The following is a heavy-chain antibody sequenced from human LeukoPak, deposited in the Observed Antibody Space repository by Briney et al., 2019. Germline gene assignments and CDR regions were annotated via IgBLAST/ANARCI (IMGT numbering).Heavy chain of an antibody. D-gene: IGHD4-17*01. V-gene: IGHV4-34*01. J-gene: IGHJ6*02. CDR3: ARVMTTVTTFKTYSYGMDV. CDR2: INHRGST. CDR1: GGSFSGSY. Sequence: SETLSLTCAVYGGSFSGSYWTWIRQPPGKGLEWMWEINHRGSTNYNPSLKSRVPIPLDTSKNQFSLRLSSVTAADTAVYYCARVMTTVTTFKTYSYGMDVWGQGTTVTVSS.